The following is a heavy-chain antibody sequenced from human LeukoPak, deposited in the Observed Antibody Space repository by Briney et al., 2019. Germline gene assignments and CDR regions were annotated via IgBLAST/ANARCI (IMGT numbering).Heavy chain of an antibody. CDR2: ISGSGGST. J-gene: IGHJ3*02. V-gene: IGHV3-23*01. CDR1: GFTFISYA. Sequence: GGSLRLSCVASGFTFISYAMTWVRQAPGKGLEWVSAISGSGGSTYYADSVKGRFTISRDNSKNTLYLQMNSLRAEDTAVYYCAKVPVFSLTISEVVTDDAFDIWGQGTIVTVSS. CDR3: AKVPVFSLTISEVVTDDAFDI. D-gene: IGHD3-3*01.